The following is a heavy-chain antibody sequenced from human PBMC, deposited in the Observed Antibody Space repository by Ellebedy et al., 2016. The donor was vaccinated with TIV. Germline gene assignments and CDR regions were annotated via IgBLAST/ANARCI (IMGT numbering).Heavy chain of an antibody. D-gene: IGHD4-17*01. V-gene: IGHV3-7*01. CDR3: ATDGSYGDYRSPTHAFVM. J-gene: IGHJ3*02. Sequence: GESLKISCAASGFSFSSYWMSWVRQAPGKGLEWVANIRVDGNEKYYVDSVQGRFTISRDNARNSLNLQMNSVRAEDAAVYYCATDGSYGDYRSPTHAFVMWGQGTMVIVSS. CDR1: GFSFSSYW. CDR2: IRVDGNEK.